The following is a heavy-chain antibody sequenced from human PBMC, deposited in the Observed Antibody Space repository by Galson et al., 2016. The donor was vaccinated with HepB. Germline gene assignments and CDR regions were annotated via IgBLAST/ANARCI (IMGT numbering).Heavy chain of an antibody. CDR2: ISSTSHST. D-gene: IGHD7-27*01. CDR1: GFTFSTSA. J-gene: IGHJ4*02. CDR3: AKDSWGTGAWEFYCDS. V-gene: IGHV3-23*01. Sequence: SLRLSCAASGFTFSTSAMSWVRQAPGQGLEWVSAISSTSHSTYYADSVKGRFTISRDNAKNTLFLQMDSLKIDDTAVYYCAKDSWGTGAWEFYCDSWGQGTLVTVSS.